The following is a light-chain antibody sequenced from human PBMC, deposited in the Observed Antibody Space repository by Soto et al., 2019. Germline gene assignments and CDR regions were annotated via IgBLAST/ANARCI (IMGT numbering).Light chain of an antibody. CDR1: SSDVGGYNY. V-gene: IGLV2-8*01. CDR3: SSYAGSNTPYV. Sequence: QSALTQPGSASESPGQSVTISCTGTSSDVGGYNYVSWYQQHPGKAPKLLIYEVIKRPSGVPDRFSASRSGNTASLTVSGLQAEDEADYYCSSYAGSNTPYVFGTGTKVTVL. J-gene: IGLJ1*01. CDR2: EVI.